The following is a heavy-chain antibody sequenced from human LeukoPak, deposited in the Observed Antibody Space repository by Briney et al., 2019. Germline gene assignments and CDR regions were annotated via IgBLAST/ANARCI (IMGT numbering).Heavy chain of an antibody. CDR1: GFTFSSYA. Sequence: QPGRSLRLSCAASGFTFSSYAMHWVRQAPGKGLEWVAGISYDGSNKYYADSVKGRFTISRDNSKNTLFLQMNSLRAEDTAVYYCALLGGAAALNYWGQGTLVTVSS. V-gene: IGHV3-30*01. J-gene: IGHJ4*02. CDR2: ISYDGSNK. D-gene: IGHD6-13*01. CDR3: ALLGGAAALNY.